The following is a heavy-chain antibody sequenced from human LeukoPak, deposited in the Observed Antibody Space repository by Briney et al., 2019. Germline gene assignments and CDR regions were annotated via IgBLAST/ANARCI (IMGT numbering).Heavy chain of an antibody. CDR3: ARAPFFDP. J-gene: IGHJ5*02. Sequence: PSETLSLTCAVYGGSFSGYYWSWIRQPPGKGLEWIGEINHSGSTNYNPSLKSRVTISVDTSKNQFSLKLSSVTAADTAVYYCARAPFFDPWGQGTLVTVSS. V-gene: IGHV4-34*01. CDR2: INHSGST. CDR1: GGSFSGYY.